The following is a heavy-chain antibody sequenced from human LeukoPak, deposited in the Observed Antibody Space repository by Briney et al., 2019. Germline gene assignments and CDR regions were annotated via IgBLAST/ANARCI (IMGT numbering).Heavy chain of an antibody. CDR2: INHSGST. J-gene: IGHJ5*02. V-gene: IGHV4-39*07. Sequence: SETLSLTCTVSGGSVSSGSYYWSWIRQPPGKGLEWIGEINHSGSTNYNPSLKSRVTISVDTSKNQFSLKLSSVTAADTAVYYCARGGLLWFGELNNWFDPWGQGTLVTVSS. D-gene: IGHD3-10*01. CDR1: GGSVSSGSYY. CDR3: ARGGLLWFGELNNWFDP.